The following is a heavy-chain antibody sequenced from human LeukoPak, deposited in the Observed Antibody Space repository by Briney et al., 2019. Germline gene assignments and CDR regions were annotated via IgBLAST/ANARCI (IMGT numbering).Heavy chain of an antibody. Sequence: SETLSLTCAVYGGSFSDYYWSWIRQPPGKGLEWIGEINHSGSTNYNPSLKSRVTISVDTSKNQFSLKLSSVSAADTAVYYCARLTPFSYYADSTRFDYWGQGTLVTVSS. CDR1: GGSFSDYY. J-gene: IGHJ4*02. CDR3: ARLTPFSYYADSTRFDY. D-gene: IGHD4-17*01. V-gene: IGHV4-34*01. CDR2: INHSGST.